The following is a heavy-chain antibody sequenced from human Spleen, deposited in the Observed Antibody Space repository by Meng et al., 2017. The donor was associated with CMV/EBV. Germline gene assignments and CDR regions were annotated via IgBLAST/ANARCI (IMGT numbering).Heavy chain of an antibody. D-gene: IGHD5-18*01. Sequence: GGSLRLSCAASGFTFSSYAMSWVRQAPGKGREWVSAIGGSGDSTYYADSVKGRFTISRDNSKNTLYLQMNSLRAEDTAVYYCAKRGEYSYGPYYFDYWGQGTLVTVSS. CDR2: IGGSGDST. V-gene: IGHV3-23*01. J-gene: IGHJ4*02. CDR3: AKRGEYSYGPYYFDY. CDR1: GFTFSSYA.